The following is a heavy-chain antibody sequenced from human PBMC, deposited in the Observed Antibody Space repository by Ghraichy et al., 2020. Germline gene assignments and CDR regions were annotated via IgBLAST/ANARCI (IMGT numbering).Heavy chain of an antibody. J-gene: IGHJ4*02. V-gene: IGHV3-21*01. Sequence: GGSLRLSCAASGFTFSSYSMNWVRQAPGKGLEWVSSISSSSSYIYYADSVKGRFTISRDNAKNSLYLQMNSLRAEDTAVYYCARMTANTAMAPFGYWGQGTLVTVSS. CDR3: ARMTANTAMAPFGY. CDR1: GFTFSSYS. CDR2: ISSSSSYI. D-gene: IGHD5-18*01.